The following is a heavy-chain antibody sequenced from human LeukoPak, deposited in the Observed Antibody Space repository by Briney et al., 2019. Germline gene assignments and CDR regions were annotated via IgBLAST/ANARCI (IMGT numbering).Heavy chain of an antibody. Sequence: GGSLRLSCAGSGFTLSSYTMNWVRQAPGKGLEWVSSISSSATYIYYADSVRGRFTISRDDAKNSLFLHMNSLRAEDTAVYYCATWDDYGDYVAFEYWGQGTLVTVSS. V-gene: IGHV3-21*01. CDR2: ISSSATYI. D-gene: IGHD4-17*01. CDR1: GFTLSSYT. CDR3: ATWDDYGDYVAFEY. J-gene: IGHJ4*02.